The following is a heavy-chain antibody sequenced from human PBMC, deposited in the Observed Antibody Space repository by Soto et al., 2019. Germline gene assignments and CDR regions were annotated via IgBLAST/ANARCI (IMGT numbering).Heavy chain of an antibody. J-gene: IGHJ3*02. CDR3: ARRYGSAFDI. D-gene: IGHD3-10*01. Sequence: QVQLQESGPGLVKPSETLSLTCTVSGGSISSYYWSWIRQPPGKGLEWIGYIYYSGSTNYNPSHKRRVTISADTSKNQLSLKLSSVTAADTAVYYCARRYGSAFDIWGQGTMVTVSS. V-gene: IGHV4-59*08. CDR2: IYYSGST. CDR1: GGSISSYY.